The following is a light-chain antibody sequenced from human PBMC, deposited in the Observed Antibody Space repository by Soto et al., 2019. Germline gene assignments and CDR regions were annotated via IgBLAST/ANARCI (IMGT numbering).Light chain of an antibody. CDR3: LLYYGGGWV. J-gene: IGLJ3*02. CDR1: TGAVTSGYY. V-gene: IGLV7-43*01. CDR2: SAS. Sequence: QTVVTQEPSLTVSPGGTVTLTCASSTGAVTSGYYPNWFQQKPGQAPRALIYSASYKHSWTPARFSGSLLGGKAALTLSGVQTEDEAEYYCLLYYGGGWVFGGGTKLT.